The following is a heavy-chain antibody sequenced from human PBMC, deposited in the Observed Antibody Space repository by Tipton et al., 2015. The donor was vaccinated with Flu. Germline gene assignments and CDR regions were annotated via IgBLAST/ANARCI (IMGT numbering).Heavy chain of an antibody. Sequence: TLSLTCTVSGGSISFYYWSWIRQPPGKGLEWIGTIYHSGTTYYNPSLKSRLTISVDTSKNQFSLRLSSVTAADTAVYYCARHTGDSVRGVIDYWGQGTLVTVSS. J-gene: IGHJ4*02. CDR1: GGSISFYY. V-gene: IGHV4-59*08. CDR3: ARHTGDSVRGVIDY. D-gene: IGHD3-10*02. CDR2: IYHSGTT.